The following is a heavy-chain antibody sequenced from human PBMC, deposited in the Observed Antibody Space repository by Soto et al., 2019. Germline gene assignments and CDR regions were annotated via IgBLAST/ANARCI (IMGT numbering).Heavy chain of an antibody. CDR2: ISTYNGNT. D-gene: IGHD3-10*01. CDR3: AREMGRGEGSDY. CDR1: GYTFTSYG. J-gene: IGHJ4*02. V-gene: IGHV1-18*01. Sequence: QVQLVQSGAEVKKPWASVKVSCKASGYTFTSYGISWVRQAPGQGLEWMGWISTYNGNTRYAQKLQGRVPMTTDPSTRTAYRELSSVRSDDTAVFYCAREMGRGEGSDYWGQGSLVTVSS.